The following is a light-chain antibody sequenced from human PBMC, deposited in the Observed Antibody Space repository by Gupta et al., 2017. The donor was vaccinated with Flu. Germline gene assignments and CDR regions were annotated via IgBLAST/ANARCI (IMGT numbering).Light chain of an antibody. CDR2: GAS. CDR1: QSVSSSY. CDR3: QQDGSSPWT. Sequence: GTLSLSPGERATLSCRASQSVSSSYLAWYQQKPGQAPRLLIYGASSRATGIPDRFSGSGSGTDFTLTISRLEPEDFAVYYCQQDGSSPWTFGQGTKVGIK. V-gene: IGKV3-20*01. J-gene: IGKJ1*01.